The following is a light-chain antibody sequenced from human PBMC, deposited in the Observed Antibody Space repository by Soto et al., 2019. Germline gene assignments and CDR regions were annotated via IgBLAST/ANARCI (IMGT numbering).Light chain of an antibody. CDR1: SSDVGGYNY. V-gene: IGLV2-14*01. CDR2: DVS. CDR3: SSYTSSSTGV. Sequence: QSVLTQPASVSGSPGQSITISCTGTSSDVGGYNYVSWYQQHPGKAPKLMIYDVSNRPSGVSNRFSGSKSGNTASLTISGLQAEDGADYYCSSYTSSSTGVFGTGTKLTVL. J-gene: IGLJ1*01.